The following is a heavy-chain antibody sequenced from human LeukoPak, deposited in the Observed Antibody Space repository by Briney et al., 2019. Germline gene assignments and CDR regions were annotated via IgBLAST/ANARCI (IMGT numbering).Heavy chain of an antibody. CDR1: GFTFGSYA. J-gene: IGHJ4*02. CDR3: AKEEEKGVVLEHNHDY. CDR2: ISGSGGST. V-gene: IGHV3-23*01. Sequence: GGSLRLSCAASGFTFGSYAMSWFRQAPGKGLEWVSAISGSGGSTYYADSVKGRFTISRDNSKTTLYLQMNGLRAEDTAVYYCAKEEEKGVVLEHNHDYWGQGTLVTVAS. D-gene: IGHD2-15*01.